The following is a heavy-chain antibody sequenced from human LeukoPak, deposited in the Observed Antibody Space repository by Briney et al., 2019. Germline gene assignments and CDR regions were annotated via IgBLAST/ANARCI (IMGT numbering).Heavy chain of an antibody. CDR3: ARGKVVTMVRGVIITYFDY. Sequence: ASVKVSCKASGYTFTGYYMHWVRQAPGQGLEWMGWINPNSGGTSYAQKFQGRVTMTRDTSTSTVYMELSSLRSEDTAVYYCARGKVVTMVRGVIITYFDYWGQGTLVPVSS. D-gene: IGHD3-10*01. V-gene: IGHV1-2*02. CDR2: INPNSGGT. J-gene: IGHJ4*02. CDR1: GYTFTGYY.